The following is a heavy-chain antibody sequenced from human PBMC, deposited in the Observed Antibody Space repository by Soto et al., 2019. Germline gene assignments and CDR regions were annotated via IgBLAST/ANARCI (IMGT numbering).Heavy chain of an antibody. D-gene: IGHD1-1*01. V-gene: IGHV3-33*01. CDR3: ARWSNNKVVDP. CDR2: IWYDGSEQ. CDR1: GFTFRNHG. Sequence: QVQLVESGGGVVQPGRSLRLSCEASGFTFRNHGMHWVRQAPGKGPEWVAVIWYDGSEQYYADSVKGRFTISRDNSQNPLYLQMNSLRVEDTAVYYCARWSNNKVVDPWGQGTVVTVS. J-gene: IGHJ5*02.